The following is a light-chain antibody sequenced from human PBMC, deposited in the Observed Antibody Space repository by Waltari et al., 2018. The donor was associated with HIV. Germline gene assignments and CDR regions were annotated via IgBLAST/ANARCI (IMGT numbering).Light chain of an antibody. CDR1: TSPLRAHH. CDR3: ATWDDNLNTYV. J-gene: IGLJ1*01. Sequence: QSVLSQPPSMSGAPGQRATLPCPGNTSPLRAHHVSLFQTGPDAAPQLFLFSNERRPAGVPGRVSGSKAGTSAYLAISGLRPEDEADYYCATWDDNLNTYVFGPGTRLSVL. CDR2: SNE. V-gene: IGLV1-47*01.